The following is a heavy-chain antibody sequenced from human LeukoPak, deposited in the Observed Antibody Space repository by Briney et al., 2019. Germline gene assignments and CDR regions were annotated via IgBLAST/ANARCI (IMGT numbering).Heavy chain of an antibody. J-gene: IGHJ4*02. CDR2: IYSSGST. CDR3: ARGGKATVVTM. CDR1: GVSINSYY. V-gene: IGHV4-4*07. D-gene: IGHD4-23*01. Sequence: SETLSLTCTVSGVSINSYYWSWIRQPAGKGLAWVGRIYSSGSTNYNPSLKSRVSMSVDTSKNQFALKRTSVTAADTAVYYCARGGKATVVTMWGQGILVTVSS.